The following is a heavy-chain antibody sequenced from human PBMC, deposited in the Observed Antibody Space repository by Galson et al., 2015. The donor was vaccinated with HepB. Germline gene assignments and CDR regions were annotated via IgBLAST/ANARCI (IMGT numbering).Heavy chain of an antibody. CDR3: ATRFLTGYRGGMDV. Sequence: SVKVSCKVSGYTLTELSMHWVRQAPGKGLEWMGGFDPEDGETIYAQKFQGRVTMTEDTSTDTAYMELSSLRSEDTAVYYCATRFLTGYRGGMDVWGQGTTVTVSS. CDR2: FDPEDGET. J-gene: IGHJ6*02. D-gene: IGHD3-9*01. CDR1: GYTLTELS. V-gene: IGHV1-24*01.